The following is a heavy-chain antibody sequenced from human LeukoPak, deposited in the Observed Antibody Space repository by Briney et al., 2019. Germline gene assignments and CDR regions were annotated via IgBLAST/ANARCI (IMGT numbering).Heavy chain of an antibody. CDR2: INHSGYT. CDR1: GGSFSGYF. CDR3: ARGLAPRYNWNYYYYYMDV. J-gene: IGHJ6*03. D-gene: IGHD1-20*01. V-gene: IGHV4-34*01. Sequence: SETLSLTCAVYGGSFSGYFWSWIRQPPGKGLEWIGEINHSGYTNYNPSLKSRVTISVDTSKKQFSLRLNSVTAADTAVYYCARGLAPRYNWNYYYYYMDVWGKGTTVTVSS.